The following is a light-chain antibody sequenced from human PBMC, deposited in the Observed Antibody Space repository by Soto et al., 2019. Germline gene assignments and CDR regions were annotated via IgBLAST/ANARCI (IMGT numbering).Light chain of an antibody. J-gene: IGKJ4*01. CDR3: QQFSSYPLT. CDR1: QSVLYSPNNKNY. CDR2: WAS. Sequence: DIVMTQSPDSLAVSLGERATINCKSSQSVLYSPNNKNYLAWYQQKPGQPPKLLIYWASTRESGVPDRFSGGGSGTDFTLTISRLEPEDFAVYYCQQFSSYPLTFGGGTKVDIK. V-gene: IGKV4-1*01.